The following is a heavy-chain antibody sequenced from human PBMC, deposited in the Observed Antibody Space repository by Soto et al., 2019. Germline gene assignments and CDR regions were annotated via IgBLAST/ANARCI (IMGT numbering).Heavy chain of an antibody. Sequence: SETLSLTCTVSGGSISSSSYYWGWIRQPPGKGLEWIGSIYYSGSTYYNPSLKSRVTISVDTSKNQFSLKLSSVTAADTAVYYCAMSYSSGWYHVPPSAYYYYGMDVWGQGTAVTVSS. CDR2: IYYSGST. V-gene: IGHV4-39*01. CDR1: GGSISSSSYY. CDR3: AMSYSSGWYHVPPSAYYYYGMDV. D-gene: IGHD6-19*01. J-gene: IGHJ6*02.